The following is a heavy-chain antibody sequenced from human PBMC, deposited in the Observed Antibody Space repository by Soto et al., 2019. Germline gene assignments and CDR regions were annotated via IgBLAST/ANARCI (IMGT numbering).Heavy chain of an antibody. V-gene: IGHV4-4*02. J-gene: IGHJ6*02. CDR3: ARRTWGMDV. Sequence: QVQLQESGPGLVKPSWTLSLTCAVSSGSIGTTNWWSWVRQPPGKGLEWIGEIFHSGNTYYNPSLASRVTISVDTSKNQFSLNLRSVTAADTAVYYCARRTWGMDVWGQGTTVTVSS. D-gene: IGHD2-8*01. CDR2: IFHSGNT. CDR1: SGSIGTTNW.